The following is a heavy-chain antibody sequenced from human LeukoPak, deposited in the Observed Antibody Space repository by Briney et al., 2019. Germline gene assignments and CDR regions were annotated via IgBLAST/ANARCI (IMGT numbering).Heavy chain of an antibody. V-gene: IGHV3-21*01. J-gene: IGHJ4*02. D-gene: IGHD5-18*01. CDR3: ARAGDNTTMVTQ. Sequence: GGSLILSCAVSGFSFSSYGINWVRQAPGKGLEWVSFISSGSNYIYYADSVKGRFTISRDNAMNSLYLQMNSLRAEDTAVYYYARAGDNTTMVTQWGQGTLVTVSS. CDR2: ISSGSNYI. CDR1: GFSFSSYG.